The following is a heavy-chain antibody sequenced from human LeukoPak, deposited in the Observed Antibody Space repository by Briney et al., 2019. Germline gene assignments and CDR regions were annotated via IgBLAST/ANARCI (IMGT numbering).Heavy chain of an antibody. J-gene: IGHJ5*02. CDR2: ISWNSGSI. Sequence: GGSLRLSCAASGFTFDDYAMHWVRQAPGKGMEWVSGISWNSGSIGYADSVKGRFTISRDNAKNSLYLQMNSLRAEDTALYYCAKDNSSSWYFGGNWFDPWGQGTLVTVSS. CDR1: GFTFDDYA. CDR3: AKDNSSSWYFGGNWFDP. D-gene: IGHD6-13*01. V-gene: IGHV3-9*01.